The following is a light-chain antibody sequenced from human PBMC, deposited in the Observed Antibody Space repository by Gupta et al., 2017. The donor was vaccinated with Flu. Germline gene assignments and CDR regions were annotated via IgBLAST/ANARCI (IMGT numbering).Light chain of an antibody. CDR2: EDN. CDR3: QSYDSSSLWV. CDR1: SGSIASNY. J-gene: IGLJ3*02. V-gene: IGLV6-57*01. Sequence: NFMLTQPHSVSESPGKTVIISCTRSSGSIASNYVQWYQQRPGSSPTTVIYEDNQRPSGVPDRFSGSIDSSSNSASLTISGLKTEDEADYYCQSYDSSSLWVFGGGTKLTVL.